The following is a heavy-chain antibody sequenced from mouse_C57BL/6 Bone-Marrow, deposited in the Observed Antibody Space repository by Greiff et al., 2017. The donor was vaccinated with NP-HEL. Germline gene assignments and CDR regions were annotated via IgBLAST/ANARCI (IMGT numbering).Heavy chain of an antibody. D-gene: IGHD2-2*01. J-gene: IGHJ3*01. V-gene: IGHV14-4*01. CDR2: IDPENGDT. CDR3: TTRGYPWFAY. Sequence: EVQLVESGAELVRPGASVKLSCTASGFNIKDDYMHWVKQRPEQGLEWIGWIDPENGDTEYASKFQGKATITADTSSNTAYLQLSSLTSEDTAVYYCTTRGYPWFAYWGQGTLVTVSA. CDR1: GFNIKDDY.